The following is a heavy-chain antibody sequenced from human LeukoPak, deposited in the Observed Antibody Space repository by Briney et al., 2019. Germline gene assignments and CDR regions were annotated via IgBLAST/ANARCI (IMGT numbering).Heavy chain of an antibody. CDR3: ADTFWSGYYNYYMDV. V-gene: IGHV3-30*02. CDR1: GFTFSSYG. D-gene: IGHD3-3*01. CDR2: TRYDGSNK. Sequence: PGGSLRLSCAASGFTFSSYGMHWVRQAPGKGLEWVAFTRYDGSNKYYADSVKGRFTISRDNSKNTLYLQMNSLRAEDTAVYYCADTFWSGYYNYYMDVWGKGTTVTVSS. J-gene: IGHJ6*03.